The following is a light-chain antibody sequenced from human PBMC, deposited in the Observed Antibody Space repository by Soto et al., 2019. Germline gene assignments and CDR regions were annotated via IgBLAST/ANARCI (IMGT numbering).Light chain of an antibody. Sequence: DIPVTQSPSTLSASVGDRVSITCRARQSISSWLAWYQQKPGKAPKLLIYKASYLESGVPSRFSGSGSGTEFTLTISSLQPDDFATYYCQQCSSYPWTFGQGTKVEIK. CDR2: KAS. V-gene: IGKV1-5*03. CDR1: QSISSW. CDR3: QQCSSYPWT. J-gene: IGKJ1*01.